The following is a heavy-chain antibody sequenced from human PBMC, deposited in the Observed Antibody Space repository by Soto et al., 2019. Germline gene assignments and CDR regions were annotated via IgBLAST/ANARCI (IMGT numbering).Heavy chain of an antibody. CDR2: IYHSGST. CDR1: SGSISSSNW. J-gene: IGHJ2*01. CDR3: ARDWGYGDFGRRNWYFDL. V-gene: IGHV4-4*02. Sequence: SETLSLTCAVSSGSISSSNWWSWVRQPPGKGLEWIGEIYHSGSTNYNPSLKSRVTISVDKSKNQFSLKLSSVTAADTAVYYCARDWGYGDFGRRNWYFDLWGRGTLVTVSS. D-gene: IGHD4-17*01.